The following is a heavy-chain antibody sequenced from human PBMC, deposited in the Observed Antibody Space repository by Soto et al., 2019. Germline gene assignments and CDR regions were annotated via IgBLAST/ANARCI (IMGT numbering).Heavy chain of an antibody. D-gene: IGHD1-26*01. V-gene: IGHV4-39*01. CDR3: ARHVEWEIFYYFEH. Sequence: PSETLSLTCTVSGGSISSSGYYWGWIRQPPGKGLEWIGTIYYSGSTYYNPSLKSRVTISVDTSKMQFSLNLTSVTAADTAVYYCARHVEWEIFYYFEHWGQGTPVTVSS. J-gene: IGHJ4*01. CDR2: IYYSGST. CDR1: GGSISSSGYY.